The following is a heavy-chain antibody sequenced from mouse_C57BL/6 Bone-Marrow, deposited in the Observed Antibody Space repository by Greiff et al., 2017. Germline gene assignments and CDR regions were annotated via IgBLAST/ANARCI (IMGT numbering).Heavy chain of an antibody. CDR1: GFTFSSYA. CDR3: ARDEVLQPFYWYFDV. J-gene: IGHJ1*03. Sequence: EVHLVESGGGLVKPGGSLKLSCAASGFTFSSYAMSWVRQTPDKRLAWVATISDGGSYTYYSANVKGRFTISRDNAKYKLYMQMSHLKSEDTAMYYCARDEVLQPFYWYFDVWGTGTTVTVSS. D-gene: IGHD1-1*01. CDR2: ISDGGSYT. V-gene: IGHV5-4*01.